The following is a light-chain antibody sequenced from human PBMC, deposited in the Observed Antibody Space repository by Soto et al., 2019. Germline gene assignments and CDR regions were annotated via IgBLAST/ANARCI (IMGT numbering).Light chain of an antibody. CDR3: QQSYSIPDT. CDR1: QSINNL. V-gene: IGKV1-39*01. Sequence: DIQMTQSPSSLSASVGDRVTITCRASQSINNLLTWYQQKRGEAPKLLISAASSLQSGVPSRFSGSGSGTDFTLTISSLQPEDFATYYCQQSYSIPDTFGQGTKLEI. J-gene: IGKJ2*01. CDR2: AAS.